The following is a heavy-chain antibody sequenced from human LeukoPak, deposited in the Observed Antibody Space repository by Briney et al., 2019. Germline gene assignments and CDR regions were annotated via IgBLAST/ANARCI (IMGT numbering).Heavy chain of an antibody. J-gene: IGHJ6*04. CDR1: GYTFTSYG. V-gene: IGHV1-18*04. Sequence: GASVKVSCKASGYTFTSYGISWVRQAPRQGLEWMGWISAYNGNTNYAQKLQGRVTMTTDTSTSTAYMELRSLRSDDTAVYYCARAGQYCSSTSCQHRRYYYGMDVWGKGTTVTVSS. CDR3: ARAGQYCSSTSCQHRRYYYGMDV. CDR2: ISAYNGNT. D-gene: IGHD2-2*01.